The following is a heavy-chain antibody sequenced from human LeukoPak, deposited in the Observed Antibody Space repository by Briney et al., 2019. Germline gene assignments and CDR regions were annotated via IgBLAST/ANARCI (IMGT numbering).Heavy chain of an antibody. D-gene: IGHD3-22*01. CDR3: AREYDSSGYNDAFDI. J-gene: IGHJ3*02. CDR2: INPSGGST. CDR1: GYTFTSYY. Sequence: ASVKVSCKASGYTFTSYYMHWVRQAPGQGLEWMGLINPSGGSTSYAQKFQGRVTMTRDMSTSTVYMELSSLRSEDTAVYYCAREYDSSGYNDAFDIWGQGTMVTVSS. V-gene: IGHV1-46*01.